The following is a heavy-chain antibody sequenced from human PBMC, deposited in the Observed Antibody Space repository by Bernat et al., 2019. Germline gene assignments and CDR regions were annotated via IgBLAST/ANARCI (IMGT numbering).Heavy chain of an antibody. CDR1: GFSLSTTGVG. Sequence: QITLKESGPTLVKRTQTLTLTCTFSGFSLSTTGVGVGWIRQPPGKAPECLALLYWDNDKRYSPSLKSRLTITKDTSKNQVVLTMTNMDPVDAGTYYCAHPRSSGWPFFDFGGQGALVTVSS. D-gene: IGHD6-19*01. V-gene: IGHV2-5*02. CDR2: LYWDNDK. CDR3: AHPRSSGWPFFDF. J-gene: IGHJ4*02.